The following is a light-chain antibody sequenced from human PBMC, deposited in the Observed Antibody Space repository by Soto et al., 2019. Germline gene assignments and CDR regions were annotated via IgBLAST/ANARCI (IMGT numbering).Light chain of an antibody. V-gene: IGKV3-11*01. CDR3: QQRSNWPPIT. CDR2: DAS. CDR1: QSVSSSY. J-gene: IGKJ5*01. Sequence: EIVLTQSPGTLSLSPGERATLSYRASQSVSSSYLAWYQQKPGQAPRLLIDDASNRATGIPARFSGSGSGTDFTLTISSLEPEDFAVYYCQQRSNWPPITFGQGTRLE.